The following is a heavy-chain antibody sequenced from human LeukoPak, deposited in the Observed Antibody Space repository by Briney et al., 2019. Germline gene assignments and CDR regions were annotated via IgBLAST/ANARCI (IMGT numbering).Heavy chain of an antibody. D-gene: IGHD2-2*01. CDR3: ARTRGDIVVVPAAMANWFDP. V-gene: IGHV1-69*13. CDR1: GGTFSSYA. Sequence: SVKVSCKASGGTFSSYAIGWVRQAPGQGLEWMGGIIPIFGTANYAQKFQGRVTITADESTSTAYMELSSLRSEDTAVYYCARTRGDIVVVPAAMANWFDPWGQGTLVTVSS. J-gene: IGHJ5*02. CDR2: IIPIFGTA.